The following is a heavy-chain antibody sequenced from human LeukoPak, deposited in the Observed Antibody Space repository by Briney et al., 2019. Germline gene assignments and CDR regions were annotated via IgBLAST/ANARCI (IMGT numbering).Heavy chain of an antibody. CDR2: INWNSGSI. J-gene: IGHJ4*02. V-gene: IGHV3-9*01. CDR1: GLKFDEYG. Sequence: GRSLRLSCATSGLKFDEYGMYWVRQAPGKGLEWVAGINWNSGSIGYADSVKGRFTISRDNARNSLYLQMDSLRAVDTAFYYCFAGADYWGQGTLVTVSS. D-gene: IGHD7-27*01. CDR3: FAGADY.